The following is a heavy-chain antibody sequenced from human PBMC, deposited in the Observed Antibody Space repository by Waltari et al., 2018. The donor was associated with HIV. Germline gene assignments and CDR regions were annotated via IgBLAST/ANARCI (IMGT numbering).Heavy chain of an antibody. CDR2: IYHSGST. CDR3: AGSRSSGSSVYYGMDV. Sequence: QVQLQESGPGLVKPSGTLSLTCAVSGGSITSSNWWSWVRQPPGTGLEWIGEIYHSGSTNYNPSLKSRVTISLDKSKNQFSLKLSSVTAADTALYYCAGSRSSGSSVYYGMDVWGQGTTVTVSS. CDR1: GGSITSSNW. V-gene: IGHV4-4*02. J-gene: IGHJ6*02. D-gene: IGHD3-22*01.